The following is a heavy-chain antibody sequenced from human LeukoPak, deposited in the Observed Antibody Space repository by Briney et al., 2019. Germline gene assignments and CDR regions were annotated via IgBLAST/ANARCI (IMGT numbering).Heavy chain of an antibody. CDR2: IIPILGIA. J-gene: IGHJ4*02. V-gene: IGHV1-69*04. CDR1: GGTFSSYA. Sequence: SVKVSCKASGGTFSSYAISWVRQAPGQGLEWMGRIIPILGIANYAQKFQGRVTITADKSTSTAYMELSSLRSEDTAVYYCARERQWLVRGDYFDYWGQGTLVTVSS. D-gene: IGHD6-19*01. CDR3: ARERQWLVRGDYFDY.